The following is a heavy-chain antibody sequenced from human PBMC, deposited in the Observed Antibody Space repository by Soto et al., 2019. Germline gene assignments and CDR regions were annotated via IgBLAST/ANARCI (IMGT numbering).Heavy chain of an antibody. Sequence: ASVKVSCKASGYKFTTYFIHWVRQAPGQGLEWMGMVHPSGDTGYAQKFRGRVTMIIDTSTTTAYMELRNLTSEDTAVYFSVRGYCTTSPCSGDFQFWGQGTRVTV. CDR2: VHPSGDT. CDR3: VRGYCTTSPCSGDFQF. CDR1: GYKFTTYF. D-gene: IGHD2-15*01. V-gene: IGHV1-46*01. J-gene: IGHJ1*01.